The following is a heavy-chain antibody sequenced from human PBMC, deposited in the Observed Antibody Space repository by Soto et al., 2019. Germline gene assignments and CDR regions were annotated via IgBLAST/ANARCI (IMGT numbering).Heavy chain of an antibody. CDR3: AVAVAGPTAIGY. CDR1: GFTFCSYW. CDR2: INSDGSST. D-gene: IGHD6-19*01. V-gene: IGHV3-74*01. Sequence: PGGSLRLSCAASGFTFCSYWMHWVRQAPGKGLVWVSRINSDGSSTSYADSVKGRFTISRDNAKNTLYLQMNSLRAEDTAVYYCAVAVAGPTAIGYWGQGTLVTVSS. J-gene: IGHJ4*02.